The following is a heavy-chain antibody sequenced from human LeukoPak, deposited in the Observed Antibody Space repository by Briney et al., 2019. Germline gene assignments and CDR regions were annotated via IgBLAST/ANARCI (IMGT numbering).Heavy chain of an antibody. CDR2: ISDSA. CDR1: GFTFSSYA. Sequence: GGSLRLSCAASGFTFSSYAMSWVRQAPGKGLEWVSAISDSAYYADSVKGRFTISRDNSKNTLYLQMNSLRAEDTAVYYCAKDGVNYGFFDYWGQETLVTVSS. V-gene: IGHV3-23*01. J-gene: IGHJ4*02. CDR3: AKDGVNYGFFDY. D-gene: IGHD3-10*01.